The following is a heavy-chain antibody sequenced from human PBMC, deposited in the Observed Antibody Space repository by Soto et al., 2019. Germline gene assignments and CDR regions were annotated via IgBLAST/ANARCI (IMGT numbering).Heavy chain of an antibody. CDR2: ISVSGDVT. CDR3: AKGAITFGGIIIYFDS. CDR1: GLTFSSFA. Sequence: EGQLLESGGGLVQPGGSLRLSCAASGLTFSSFAMSWVRQAPGKGLEWVSGISVSGDVTVYADSVKGRFSISRDNSKNTLYLQMSSLRAEDTAVYYCAKGAITFGGIIIYFDSWGQGTLVTVSS. D-gene: IGHD3-16*01. V-gene: IGHV3-23*01. J-gene: IGHJ4*02.